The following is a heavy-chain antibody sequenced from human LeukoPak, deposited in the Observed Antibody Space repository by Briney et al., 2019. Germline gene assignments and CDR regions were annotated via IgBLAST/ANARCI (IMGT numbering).Heavy chain of an antibody. CDR3: ARAAIVVVPAANYYYYYGMDV. J-gene: IGHJ6*04. Sequence: GGSLRLSCAASGFTFSSYSMNWVRQAPGKGLEWVSSISSSSYIYYADSVKGRFTISRDNAKNSLYLQMNSLRAEDTAVYYCARAAIVVVPAANYYYYYGMDVWGKGTTVTVSS. CDR2: ISSSSYI. D-gene: IGHD2-2*01. CDR1: GFTFSSYS. V-gene: IGHV3-21*01.